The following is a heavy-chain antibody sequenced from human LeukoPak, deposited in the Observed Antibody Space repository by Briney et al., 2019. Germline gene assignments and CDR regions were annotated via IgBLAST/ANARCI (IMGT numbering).Heavy chain of an antibody. CDR2: INHSGST. J-gene: IGHJ4*02. D-gene: IGHD2-15*01. V-gene: IGHV4-34*01. Sequence: TSSETLSLXCAVYGGSFSGYYWSWIRQPPGKGLEWIGEINHSGSTNYNPSLKSRVTISVDTSKNQFSLKLSSVTAADTAVYYCARGLGYCSGGSCYYFDYWGQGTLVTVSS. CDR1: GGSFSGYY. CDR3: ARGLGYCSGGSCYYFDY.